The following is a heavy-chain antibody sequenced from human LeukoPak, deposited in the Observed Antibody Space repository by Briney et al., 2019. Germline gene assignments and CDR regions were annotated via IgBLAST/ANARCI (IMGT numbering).Heavy chain of an antibody. V-gene: IGHV3-53*01. J-gene: IGHJ4*02. Sequence: GGSLRLSCAASGFTVSSNYMSWVRQAPGKGLEWVSVIYSGGSTYYADSVKGRFTISRDNSKNTLYLQMNSLRAEDTAVYYCAKPPITMVRGAFDYWGQGTLVTVSS. D-gene: IGHD3-10*01. CDR2: IYSGGST. CDR1: GFTVSSNY. CDR3: AKPPITMVRGAFDY.